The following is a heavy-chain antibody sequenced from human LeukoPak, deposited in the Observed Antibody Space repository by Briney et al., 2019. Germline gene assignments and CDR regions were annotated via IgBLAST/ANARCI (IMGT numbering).Heavy chain of an antibody. CDR3: ARGTFYSERQPGAFDI. CDR2: ISAYNGNT. D-gene: IGHD2-15*01. J-gene: IGHJ3*02. Sequence: ASVKVSCKASGYTFTGYYMHWVRQAPGQGLEWMGWISAYNGNTNYAQKLQGRVTMTTDTSTSTAYMELRSLRSDDTAVYYCARGTFYSERQPGAFDIWGQGTMVTVSS. V-gene: IGHV1-18*04. CDR1: GYTFTGYY.